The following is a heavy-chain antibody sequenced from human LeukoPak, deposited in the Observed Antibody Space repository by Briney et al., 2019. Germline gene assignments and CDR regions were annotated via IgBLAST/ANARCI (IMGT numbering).Heavy chain of an antibody. CDR2: IYTSGST. D-gene: IGHD1-26*01. Sequence: PSETLSLTCTVSGGSISSGSYYWSWIRQPAGKGLEWIGRIYTSGSTNYNPSLKSRVTISVDTSKNQFSLKLSSVTAADTAVYYCARRGEKWELSYFDYWGQGTLVTVSS. V-gene: IGHV4-61*02. CDR3: ARRGEKWELSYFDY. CDR1: GGSISSGSYY. J-gene: IGHJ4*02.